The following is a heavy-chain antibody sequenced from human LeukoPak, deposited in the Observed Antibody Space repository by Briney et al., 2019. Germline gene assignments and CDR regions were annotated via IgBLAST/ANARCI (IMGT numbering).Heavy chain of an antibody. CDR2: IYPGDSDT. CDR1: GYSFTSYW. V-gene: IGHV5-51*01. J-gene: IGHJ4*02. CDR3: ARHPSYSSSDY. D-gene: IGHD6-6*01. Sequence: GESLKISCKGSGYSFTSYWIGWVRQMPGKGLEWMGIIYPGDSDTRYSPSVQGKVTISADKSISTAYLQWSSLKASDTAMYYCARHPSYSSSDYWGQGTLVTVSS.